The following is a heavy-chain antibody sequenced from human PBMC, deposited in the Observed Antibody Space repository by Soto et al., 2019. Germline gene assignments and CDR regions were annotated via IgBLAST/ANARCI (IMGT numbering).Heavy chain of an antibody. Sequence: QVQLVQSGAEVKKPGSSVKVSCKASGGTFSSYAISWVRQAPGQGLEWMGGIIPIFGTANYAQKFQGRVTITADEPTSTAYMELSSLGSEDTAVYYCARGGGAYCGGDCFAHWYFDLWGRGTLVTVSS. CDR2: IIPIFGTA. V-gene: IGHV1-69*12. J-gene: IGHJ2*01. D-gene: IGHD2-21*02. CDR1: GGTFSSYA. CDR3: ARGGGAYCGGDCFAHWYFDL.